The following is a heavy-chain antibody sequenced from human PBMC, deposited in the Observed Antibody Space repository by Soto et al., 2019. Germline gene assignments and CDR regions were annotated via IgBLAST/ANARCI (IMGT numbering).Heavy chain of an antibody. CDR3: ARDTLPTYYYGSDPYGMDV. D-gene: IGHD3-10*01. Sequence: GGSLRLSCVASGFTFSNFAMNWVRQAPGKGLEWVAVIWYDGSNKYYADSVKGRFTISRDNSKNTLYLQMNSLRAEDTAVYYCARDTLPTYYYGSDPYGMDVWGQGTTVTVSS. CDR1: GFTFSNFA. V-gene: IGHV3-33*08. J-gene: IGHJ6*02. CDR2: IWYDGSNK.